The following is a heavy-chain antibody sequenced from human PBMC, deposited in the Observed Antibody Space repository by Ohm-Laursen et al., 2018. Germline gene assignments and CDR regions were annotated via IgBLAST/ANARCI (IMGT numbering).Heavy chain of an antibody. J-gene: IGHJ5*02. Sequence: SLRLSCSASGFTFSTYWMNWVRQAPGKGLEWVANINQDESKKYYVDSVKARFTISRDNAKNTLYLQMNSLRVEDTAVYYCLSGSGYSSTWGQGTLVTVSS. CDR2: INQDESKK. CDR1: GFTFSTYW. CDR3: LSGSGYSST. D-gene: IGHD3-22*01. V-gene: IGHV3-7*01.